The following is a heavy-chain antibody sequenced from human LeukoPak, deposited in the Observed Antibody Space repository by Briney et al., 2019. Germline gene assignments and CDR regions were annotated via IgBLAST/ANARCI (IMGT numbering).Heavy chain of an antibody. CDR2: ISTYNGDT. D-gene: IGHD6-25*01. V-gene: IGHV1-18*01. J-gene: IGHJ4*02. CDR1: GYTFTRYG. CDR3: ARDPSNTSGRYIFFDF. Sequence: ASVKVSCKGSGYTFTRYGITWVRQAPGQGLEWMGWISTYNGDTKYAQKLQGRVTMTRDTSTNTAYMELRSLRSDDTAVYYCARDPSNTSGRYIFFDFWGQGTLVAVSP.